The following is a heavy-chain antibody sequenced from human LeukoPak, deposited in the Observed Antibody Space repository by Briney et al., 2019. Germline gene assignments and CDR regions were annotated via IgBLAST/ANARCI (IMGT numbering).Heavy chain of an antibody. Sequence: GESLKISCKGSGYSFTSYWIGWVRQMPGKGLEWMGIIYPGDSDTRYSPSFQGQVTISADKSISTAYLQWSSLKASATAMYYCARVPAGVIAEYYFDYWGQGTLVTASS. CDR3: ARVPAGVIAEYYFDY. V-gene: IGHV5-51*01. D-gene: IGHD3-10*01. CDR2: IYPGDSDT. J-gene: IGHJ4*02. CDR1: GYSFTSYW.